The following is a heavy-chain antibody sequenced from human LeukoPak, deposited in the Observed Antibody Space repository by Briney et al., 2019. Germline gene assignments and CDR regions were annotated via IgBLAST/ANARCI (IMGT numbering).Heavy chain of an antibody. CDR3: AKLTAGGDY. CDR2: ISGSGGRT. V-gene: IGHV3-23*01. J-gene: IGHJ4*02. D-gene: IGHD4-23*01. CDR1: VVTPCGYA. Sequence: GCLRLSCAASVVTPCGYATSCGRHAPGERREWVSAISGSGGRTYYADSVKGRFTISRDNSKNTLYLQMDSLRAEDTAVYYCAKLTAGGDYWGQGTLVTVSS.